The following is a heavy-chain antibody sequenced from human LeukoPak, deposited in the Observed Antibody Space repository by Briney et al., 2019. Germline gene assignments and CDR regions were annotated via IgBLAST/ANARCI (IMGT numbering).Heavy chain of an antibody. CDR3: ARGALYDDILTGIDY. V-gene: IGHV3-21*01. CDR2: ISSSGSYI. Sequence: GGSLGLSCAASGFTFSIYSMNWVRQAPGKGLEWVSSISSSGSYIYYADSVKGRFTISRDNAKNSMYLQMNSLRAEDTAVYYCARGALYDDILTGIDYWGQGTLVTVSP. J-gene: IGHJ4*02. D-gene: IGHD3-9*01. CDR1: GFTFSIYS.